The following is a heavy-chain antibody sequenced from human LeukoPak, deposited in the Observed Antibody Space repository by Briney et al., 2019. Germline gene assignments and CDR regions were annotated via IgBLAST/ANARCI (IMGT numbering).Heavy chain of an antibody. Sequence: PGGSLRLSCAASGFTFSSYSMNWVRQAPGKGLEWVSAISGSGGSTYYADCVKGRFTISRDNSKNTLYLQMNSLRAEDTAVYYCAKDSSSSDYWGQGTLVTVSS. CDR3: AKDSSSSDY. J-gene: IGHJ4*02. D-gene: IGHD6-13*01. CDR2: ISGSGGST. V-gene: IGHV3-23*01. CDR1: GFTFSSYS.